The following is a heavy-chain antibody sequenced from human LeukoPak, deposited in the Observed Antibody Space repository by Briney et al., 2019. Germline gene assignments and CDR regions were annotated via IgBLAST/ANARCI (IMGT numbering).Heavy chain of an antibody. CDR2: ISSSSSYI. V-gene: IGHV3-21*01. CDR3: ARVATMVRGVIIPNDY. J-gene: IGHJ4*02. D-gene: IGHD3-10*01. CDR1: GFTVSSNY. Sequence: PGGSLRLSCAASGFTVSSNYMSWVRQAPGKGLEWVSSISSSSSYIYYADSVKGRFTISRDNAKNSLYLQMNSLRAEDTAVYYCARVATMVRGVIIPNDYWGQGTLVTVSS.